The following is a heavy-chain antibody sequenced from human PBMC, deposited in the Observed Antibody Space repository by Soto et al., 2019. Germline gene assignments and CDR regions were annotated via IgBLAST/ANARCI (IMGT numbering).Heavy chain of an antibody. V-gene: IGHV1-24*01. CDR1: GYTLTELS. Sequence: GASVKVSCKVSGYTLTELSMHWVRQAPGKGLEWMGGFDPEDGETIYAQKFQGRVTMTEDTSTDAAYMELSSLRSEDTAVYYCATGKQWLVFNFDYWGQGTLVTVSS. CDR2: FDPEDGET. CDR3: ATGKQWLVFNFDY. D-gene: IGHD6-19*01. J-gene: IGHJ4*02.